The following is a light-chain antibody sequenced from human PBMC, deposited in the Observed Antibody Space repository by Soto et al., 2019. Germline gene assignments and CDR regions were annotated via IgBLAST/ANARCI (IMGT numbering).Light chain of an antibody. V-gene: IGKV1-5*03. Sequence: DIQMTQSPSTLSASVGDRVTITCRASQSISSWLAWYQHKPGKAPKLLIYKASNLETVVPSRFSGSGSVTEFTLTISSLQPDYFAPYYCQHYNGYTWTFGNGTQVESK. CDR2: KAS. CDR1: QSISSW. J-gene: IGKJ1*01. CDR3: QHYNGYTWT.